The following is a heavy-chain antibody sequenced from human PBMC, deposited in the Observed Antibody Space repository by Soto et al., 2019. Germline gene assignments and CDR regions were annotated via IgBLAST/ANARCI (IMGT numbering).Heavy chain of an antibody. CDR3: ATSLAVQLGYYGMDV. J-gene: IGHJ6*02. CDR1: GFTFSSYS. V-gene: IGHV3-21*01. Sequence: VGSLRLSCAASGFTFSSYSLNWVRQAPGKGLEWVSSISGGGRDIKYGDSVKGRFIISRDNAMDSLHLQMYSLRADDTAIYFCATSLAVQLGYYGMDVWGPGTTVTVSS. D-gene: IGHD6-6*01. CDR2: ISGGGRDI.